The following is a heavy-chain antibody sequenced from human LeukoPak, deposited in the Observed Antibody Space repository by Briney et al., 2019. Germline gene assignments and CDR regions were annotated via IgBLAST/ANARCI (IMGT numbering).Heavy chain of an antibody. D-gene: IGHD3-9*01. J-gene: IGHJ4*02. CDR2: ISWNSGSI. Sequence: PGRSLRLSCAASGFTFDDYAMHWVRQAPGKGLEWVSGISWNSGSIGYADSVKGRFTISKDNAKNSLYLQMNSLRAEDTALYYCAKGELKYYDILTGYSKNDYFDYWGQGTLVTVSS. CDR3: AKGELKYYDILTGYSKNDYFDY. V-gene: IGHV3-9*01. CDR1: GFTFDDYA.